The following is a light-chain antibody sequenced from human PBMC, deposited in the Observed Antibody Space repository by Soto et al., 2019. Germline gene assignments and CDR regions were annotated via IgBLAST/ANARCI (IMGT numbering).Light chain of an antibody. CDR3: QHYGSSLSIT. V-gene: IGKV3-20*01. Sequence: ESVLTQSPRTLSLSPGERATLSCRASQSVSSSYLAWYQQKPGQAPRLLIYGASSRATGIPERFSGSGSGTDFTLTISRLEPEDFAVYYCQHYGSSLSITFGQGTRLEIK. CDR1: QSVSSSY. CDR2: GAS. J-gene: IGKJ5*01.